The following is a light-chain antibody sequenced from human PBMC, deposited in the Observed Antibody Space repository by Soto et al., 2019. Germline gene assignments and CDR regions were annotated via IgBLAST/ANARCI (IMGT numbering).Light chain of an antibody. CDR1: SSDVGSYNL. CDR2: EGS. V-gene: IGLV2-23*03. J-gene: IGLJ3*02. CDR3: CSYAGSSTFNWV. Sequence: QSALTQPASVSGSPGQSITISCTGTSSDVGSYNLVSWYQQHPGKAPKLMIYEGSKRPSGVSNRFSGSKSGNTASLTISGLQAEHEADYYCCSYAGSSTFNWVFGGGTKVTVL.